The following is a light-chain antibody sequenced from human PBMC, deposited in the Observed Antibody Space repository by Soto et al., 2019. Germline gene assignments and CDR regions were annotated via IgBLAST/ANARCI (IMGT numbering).Light chain of an antibody. V-gene: IGKV3-20*01. CDR2: GAS. CDR3: QQYNNWPL. Sequence: IVLTQSPGTLSLSPGERTTLSCRASQSISRYLAWYQQKPGQGPRLLIYGASSRATGTPDRFSGSGSGTDFTLTINRLEPEDFALYYCQQYNNWPLFGQGTKVDIK. J-gene: IGKJ1*01. CDR1: QSISRY.